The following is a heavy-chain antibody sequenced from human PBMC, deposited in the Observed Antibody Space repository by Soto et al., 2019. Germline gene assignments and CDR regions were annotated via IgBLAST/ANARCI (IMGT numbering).Heavy chain of an antibody. CDR2: IYYSGST. D-gene: IGHD6-19*01. V-gene: IGHV4-59*08. J-gene: IGHJ6*02. CDR1: GGSISSYY. CDR3: ARLVNSSGWYPNYYYYYGMDV. Sequence: QVQLQESGPGLVKPSETLSLTCTVSGGSISSYYWSWIRQPPGKGLEWIGYIYYSGSTNYNPSLKSRVTISVDTSKNQFSLQLSSVTAADTAVYYCARLVNSSGWYPNYYYYYGMDVWGQGTTVTVSS.